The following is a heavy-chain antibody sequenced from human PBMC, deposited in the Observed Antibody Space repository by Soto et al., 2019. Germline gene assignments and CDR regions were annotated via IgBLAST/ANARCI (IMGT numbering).Heavy chain of an antibody. D-gene: IGHD2-2*01. CDR1: GGSISSYY. J-gene: IGHJ3*02. CDR3: ARQRVTRYCSSTSCLGDAFDI. V-gene: IGHV4-59*08. Sequence: SETLSLTCTVSGGSISSYYWSWIRQPPGKGLEWIGYIYYSGSTNYNPSLKSRVTISVDTSKNQSSLKLSSVTAADTAVYYCARQRVTRYCSSTSCLGDAFDIWGQGTMVTLSS. CDR2: IYYSGST.